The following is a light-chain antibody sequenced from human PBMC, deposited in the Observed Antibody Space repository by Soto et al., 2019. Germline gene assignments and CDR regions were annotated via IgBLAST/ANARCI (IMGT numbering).Light chain of an antibody. CDR2: SAS. V-gene: IGKV1-39*01. CDR3: QQSYSSAVT. J-gene: IGKJ5*01. CDR1: QRIGSH. Sequence: DIQMTQSPSSLSASVGDTVTITCRASQRIGSHLNWYQQKPGKAPKFLIYSASSLQGGVPSRFSGSGSGTDFTLTINSLQLDDLATYYCQQSYSSAVTFGQGTRLEIK.